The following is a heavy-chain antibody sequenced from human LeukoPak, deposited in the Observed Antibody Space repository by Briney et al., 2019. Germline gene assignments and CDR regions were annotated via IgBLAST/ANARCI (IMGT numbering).Heavy chain of an antibody. J-gene: IGHJ4*02. CDR1: GYTFTSYG. D-gene: IGHD3-9*01. CDR3: ARGGYYDILTGYIDY. Sequence: ASVKVSCKASGYTFTSYGISWVRQAPGQGLEWMGWISAYNGNTNYAQKLQGRVTMTTDTSTSTAYMELRSLRSDDTAVYYCARGGYYDILTGYIDYWGQGTLVTVSP. CDR2: ISAYNGNT. V-gene: IGHV1-18*01.